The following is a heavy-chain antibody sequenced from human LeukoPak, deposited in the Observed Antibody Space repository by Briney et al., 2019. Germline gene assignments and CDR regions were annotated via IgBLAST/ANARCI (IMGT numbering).Heavy chain of an antibody. CDR2: IYYSGST. V-gene: IGHV4-39*07. Sequence: SETLSLTCNVSGGSISSSSYYWGWIRQPPGKGLEWIGNIYYSGSTDYNPSLKSRVTISVDTSKNQFSLKLSSVTAADTAVYYCATASRLAYCGGDCLEPGARTGVDVWGKGTTVTVSS. J-gene: IGHJ6*04. CDR3: ATASRLAYCGGDCLEPGARTGVDV. CDR1: GGSISSSSYY. D-gene: IGHD2-21*02.